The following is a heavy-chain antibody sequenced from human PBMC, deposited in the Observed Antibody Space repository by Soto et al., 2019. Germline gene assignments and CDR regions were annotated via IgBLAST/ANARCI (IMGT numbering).Heavy chain of an antibody. CDR2: INAGNGNT. CDR1: GYTFTSYA. Sequence: QVQLVQSGAEVKKPGASVKVSCKASGYTFTSYAMHWVRQAPGQRLEWMGWINAGNGNTKYSQKFQGRVTITRDTAASTAYMELSSLRSEDTAVYYCARGKQRWVAVAGTADLDYWGQGTLVTVSS. V-gene: IGHV1-3*01. CDR3: ARGKQRWVAVAGTADLDY. J-gene: IGHJ4*02. D-gene: IGHD6-19*01.